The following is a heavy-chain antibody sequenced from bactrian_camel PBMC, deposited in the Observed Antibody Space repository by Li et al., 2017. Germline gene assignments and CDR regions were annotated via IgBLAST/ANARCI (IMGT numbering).Heavy chain of an antibody. Sequence: VQLVESGGGSVQAGGSLRLSCAASGYVTCRYDMNWVRQTPGKGLEWVSVIGSGGGSIYYADPVKGRFTISRDNAKNTLYLQLNDLKTEDTAMYYCTNEVEVHNDNEHNDWGQGTQVTVS. V-gene: IGHV3S40*01. D-gene: IGHD1*01. CDR1: GYVTCRYD. J-gene: IGHJ4*01. CDR3: TNEVEVHNDNEHND. CDR2: IGSGGGSI.